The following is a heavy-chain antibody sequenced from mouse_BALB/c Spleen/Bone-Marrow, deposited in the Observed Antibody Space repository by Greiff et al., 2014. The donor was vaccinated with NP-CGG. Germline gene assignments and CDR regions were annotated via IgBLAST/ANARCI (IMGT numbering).Heavy chain of an antibody. CDR1: GYTFTSSW. V-gene: IGHV1S130*01. Sequence: VKLVESGSVLVRPGASVKLSYKASGYTFTSSWMHWAKQRPGQGLEWIGEIHPNSGNTNYNEKFKGKATLTVDTSSSTAYVDLSSLTSEDSAVYYCARSGFDYWGQGTTLTVSS. CDR2: IHPNSGNT. J-gene: IGHJ2*01. CDR3: ARSGFDY. D-gene: IGHD4-1*01.